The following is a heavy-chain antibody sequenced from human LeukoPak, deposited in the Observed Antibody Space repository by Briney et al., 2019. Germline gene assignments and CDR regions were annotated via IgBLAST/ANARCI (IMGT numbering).Heavy chain of an antibody. CDR3: ARGMSSGSRYGFDA. J-gene: IGHJ5*02. D-gene: IGHD6-19*01. V-gene: IGHV3-48*01. CDR1: GFTLSSYT. CDR2: INENSGLI. Sequence: PGGSLRLSCAASGFTLSSYTMNWVRQAPGKGLEWISYINENSGLIYYADSVKGRFTISRDNAKNSLYLQMNSLRAEDTAVYYCARGMSSGSRYGFDAWGQGNLVTVSS.